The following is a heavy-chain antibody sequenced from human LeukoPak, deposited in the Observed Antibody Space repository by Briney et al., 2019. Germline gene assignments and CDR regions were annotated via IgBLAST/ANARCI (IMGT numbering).Heavy chain of an antibody. D-gene: IGHD3-16*02. CDR1: GFTFSSTW. J-gene: IGHJ4*02. Sequence: HPGGSLRLSCAGSGFTFSSTWMHWLRQVPGKGLVWVSRMNPDGGTTDYADSVKGRFTISRDNAKNTLYLQMNSLTVEDTAVYYCATAGSYRFDYWGQGTLVTVSS. CDR2: MNPDGGTT. CDR3: ATAGSYRFDY. V-gene: IGHV3-74*01.